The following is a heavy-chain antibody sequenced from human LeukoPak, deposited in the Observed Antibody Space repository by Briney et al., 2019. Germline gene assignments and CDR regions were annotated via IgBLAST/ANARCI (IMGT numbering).Heavy chain of an antibody. Sequence: RGSLRLSCAVSGFSVSANYMTWVRQAPGKGLEWVSVIYTGGTTYYRDSVKGRFTISRHNSKNTVNLQMDSLRPEDTAVYYCASGPTYDYVRVILYWGQGTLVTVSS. CDR3: ASGPTYDYVRVILY. D-gene: IGHD3-16*01. V-gene: IGHV3-53*04. CDR1: GFSVSANY. CDR2: IYTGGTT. J-gene: IGHJ4*02.